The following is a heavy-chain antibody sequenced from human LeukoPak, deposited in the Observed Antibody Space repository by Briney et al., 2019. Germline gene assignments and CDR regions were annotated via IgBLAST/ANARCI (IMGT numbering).Heavy chain of an antibody. V-gene: IGHV4-59*08. D-gene: IGHD3-10*01. CDR1: GGSISSYY. CDR3: ASSFGDYYYYYGMDV. J-gene: IGHJ6*02. CDR2: IYYSGST. Sequence: PSETLSLTCTVSGGSISSYYWSWIRQPPGKGLEWIGYIYYSGSTNYNPSLKSRVTISVDTPKNQFSLKLSSVTAADTAVYYCASSFGDYYYYYGMDVWGQGTTVTVSS.